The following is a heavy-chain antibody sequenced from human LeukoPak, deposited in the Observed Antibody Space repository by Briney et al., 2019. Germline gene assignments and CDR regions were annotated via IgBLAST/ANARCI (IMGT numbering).Heavy chain of an antibody. CDR3: ARVHPYDSQKGGVDY. V-gene: IGHV1-18*01. CDR2: ISAYNGNT. CDR1: GYTFTSYG. J-gene: IGHJ4*02. D-gene: IGHD3-22*01. Sequence: GASVKVSCKASGYTFTSYGISWVRQAPGQGLEWMGWISAYNGNTNYAQKLQGRVTMTTDTSTGTAYMELRSLRSDDTAVYYCARVHPYDSQKGGVDYWGQGTLVTVSS.